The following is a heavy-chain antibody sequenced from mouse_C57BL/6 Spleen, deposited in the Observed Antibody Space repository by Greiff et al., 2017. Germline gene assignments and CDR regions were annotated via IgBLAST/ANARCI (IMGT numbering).Heavy chain of an antibody. D-gene: IGHD3-3*01. Sequence: VQLQQSGPELVKPGASVKISCKASGYAFSSSWMNWVKQRPGKGLEWIGRIYPGDGDTNYNGKFKGKATLTADKSSCTAYMQLSSLTSEDSAVYFCARGQLDYWGQGTTLTVSS. V-gene: IGHV1-82*01. CDR3: ARGQLDY. J-gene: IGHJ2*01. CDR1: GYAFSSSW. CDR2: IYPGDGDT.